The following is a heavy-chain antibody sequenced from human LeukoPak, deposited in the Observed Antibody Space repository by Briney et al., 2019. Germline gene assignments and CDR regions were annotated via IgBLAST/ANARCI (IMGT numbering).Heavy chain of an antibody. D-gene: IGHD2-21*02. CDR2: ISYDGSNK. CDR3: AKVEVVTAIFPFWFDY. J-gene: IGHJ4*02. CDR1: GFTFSSYG. Sequence: PGGSLRLSCAASGFTFSSYGMHWVRQAPGKGLEWVAVISYDGSNKYYADSVKGRFTISRDNSKNTLYLQMNSLRAEDTAVYYCAKVEVVTAIFPFWFDYWGQGTLVTVSS. V-gene: IGHV3-30*18.